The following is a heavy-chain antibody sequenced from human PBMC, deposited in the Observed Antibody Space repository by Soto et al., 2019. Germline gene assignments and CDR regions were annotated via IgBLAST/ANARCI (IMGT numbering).Heavy chain of an antibody. CDR2: IYYSGST. CDR1: GGPISSYN. CDR3: ARDLGSSHDY. D-gene: IGHD6-6*01. V-gene: IGHV4-59*01. J-gene: IGHJ4*02. Sequence: PSETLSLTCTVSGGPISSYNWSWIRQPPGKGLEWSGYIYYSGSTNYNPSLKSRVTISVDTSNNQFSLKLSSVTAADTAVYYCARDLGSSHDYWGQGTRVTVSS.